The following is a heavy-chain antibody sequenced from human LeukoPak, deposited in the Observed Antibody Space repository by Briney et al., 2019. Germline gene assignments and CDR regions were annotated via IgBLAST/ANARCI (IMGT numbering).Heavy chain of an antibody. CDR3: AREAMITFGGVIVPYYYYGMDV. CDR1: GFTFSDYY. Sequence: GGSLRLSCAASGFTFSDYYMSWIRQAPGKGLEWVSYISSSGSTIYYADSVKGRFTISRDNAKNSLYLQMNSLRAEDTAVYYCAREAMITFGGVIVPYYYYGMDVWGQGTTVTVSS. D-gene: IGHD3-16*02. J-gene: IGHJ6*02. V-gene: IGHV3-11*01. CDR2: ISSSGSTI.